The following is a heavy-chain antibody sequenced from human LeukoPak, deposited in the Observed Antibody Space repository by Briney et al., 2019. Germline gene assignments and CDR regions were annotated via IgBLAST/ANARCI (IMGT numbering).Heavy chain of an antibody. Sequence: GGSLRLSCAASGFTFSSYAMHWVRQAPGKELEWVAVISYDGSNKYYADSVKGRFTISRDNSKNTLYLQMNSLRAEDTAVYYCARDTFFRYYFDYWGQGTLVTVSS. CDR2: ISYDGSNK. V-gene: IGHV3-30-3*01. CDR1: GFTFSSYA. D-gene: IGHD3-16*02. CDR3: ARDTFFRYYFDY. J-gene: IGHJ4*02.